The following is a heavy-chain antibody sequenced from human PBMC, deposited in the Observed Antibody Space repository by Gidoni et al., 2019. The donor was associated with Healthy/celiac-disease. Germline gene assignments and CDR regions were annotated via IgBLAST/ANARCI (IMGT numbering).Heavy chain of an antibody. V-gene: IGHV2-26*01. J-gene: IGHJ4*02. Sequence: QVTLKESGPVLVKPTETLTLTCTVSGFSLSNARMGVSWIRQPPGKALEWLAHIFSNDEKSYSTSLKSRLTISKDTSKSQVVLTMTNMDPVDTATYYCARPHYGDLYYFDYWGQGTLVTVSS. D-gene: IGHD4-17*01. CDR3: ARPHYGDLYYFDY. CDR1: GFSLSNARMG. CDR2: IFSNDEK.